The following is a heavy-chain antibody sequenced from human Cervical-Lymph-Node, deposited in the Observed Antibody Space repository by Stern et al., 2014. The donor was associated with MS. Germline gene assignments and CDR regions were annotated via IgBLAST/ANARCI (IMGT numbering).Heavy chain of an antibody. J-gene: IGHJ4*02. CDR3: VREGGSGPYPFDY. D-gene: IGHD2-15*01. CDR2: INSDGSRT. Sequence: VQLVESGGGLVQPGGSLCLSCAASGFTFSSYCMNWVRQAPGHGLVRVSRINSDGSRTSYADSVKRRFTFLRDNVKNTPYLQNNSLRAEDTAVYYCVREGGSGPYPFDYWGQGTLVTVSS. CDR1: GFTFSSYC. V-gene: IGHV3-74*01.